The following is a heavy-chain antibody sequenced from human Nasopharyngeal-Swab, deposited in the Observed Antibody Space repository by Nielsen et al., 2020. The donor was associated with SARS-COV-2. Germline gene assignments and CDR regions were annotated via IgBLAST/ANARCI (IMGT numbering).Heavy chain of an antibody. Sequence: SETLSLTCAVSGAAISRSNWCSWVRRPPGKGLEWIGEMYHSGSTHYNPSLKSRVTISVDKSKNQFSLKLSSVTAADTAVYYCARDRALRFLEWLNGVRAFDIWGQGTMVTVSS. CDR3: ARDRALRFLEWLNGVRAFDI. CDR1: GAAISRSNW. J-gene: IGHJ3*02. V-gene: IGHV4-4*02. CDR2: MYHSGST. D-gene: IGHD3-3*01.